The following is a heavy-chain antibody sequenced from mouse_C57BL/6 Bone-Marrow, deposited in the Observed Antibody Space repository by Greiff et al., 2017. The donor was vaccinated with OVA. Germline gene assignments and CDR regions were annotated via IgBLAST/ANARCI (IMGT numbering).Heavy chain of an antibody. J-gene: IGHJ3*01. V-gene: IGHV1-42*01. CDR3: ATYGSKFAY. Sequence: EVQLQQSGPELVKPGASVKISCKASGYSFTGYYMNWVKQSPEKSLEWIGEINPSTGGTTYNQKFKAKATLTVDKSSSTAYMQLKSLTSEDSAVYYCATYGSKFAYWGQGTLVTVSA. CDR2: INPSTGGT. CDR1: GYSFTGYY. D-gene: IGHD1-1*01.